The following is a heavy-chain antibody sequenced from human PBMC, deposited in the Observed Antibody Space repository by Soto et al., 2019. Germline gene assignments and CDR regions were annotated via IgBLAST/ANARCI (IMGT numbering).Heavy chain of an antibody. CDR2: IYYSGSI. CDR1: GGSVSSGSYY. Sequence: PSETLSLTCTVSGGSVSSGSYYWSWIRQPPGKGLEWIGYIYYSGSINYNPSLKSRVTISVDTSKNQFSLKLSSVTAADTAVYYCARVREDASDIWGQGTQVTVSS. V-gene: IGHV4-61*01. J-gene: IGHJ3*02. CDR3: ARVREDASDI.